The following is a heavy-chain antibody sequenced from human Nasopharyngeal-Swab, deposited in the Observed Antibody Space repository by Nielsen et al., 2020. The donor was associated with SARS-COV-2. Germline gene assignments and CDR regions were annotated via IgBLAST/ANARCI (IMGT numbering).Heavy chain of an antibody. CDR2: IYSGGST. J-gene: IGHJ1*01. CDR3: ARGMVPKSWSWLPSAEYFQH. Sequence: GGSLRPSCAASGFTVSSNYMSWVRQAPGKGLEWVSVIYSGGSTYYADSVKGRFTISRDNSKNTLYLQMNSLRAEDTAVYYCARGMVPKSWSWLPSAEYFQHWGQGTLVTVSS. CDR1: GFTVSSNY. D-gene: IGHD5-24*01. V-gene: IGHV3-53*01.